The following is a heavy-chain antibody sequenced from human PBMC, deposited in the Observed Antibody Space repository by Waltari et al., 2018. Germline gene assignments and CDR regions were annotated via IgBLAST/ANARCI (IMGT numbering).Heavy chain of an antibody. V-gene: IGHV1-69*08. Sequence: QVQLVQSGAEVKKTGSSVKVSCKASGGTFNSYDIRWVRQAPGQGLEVMGRIIPIFGTANYAQKFQGRVTITADKSTSTAYMELSSLRSEDTAVYYCASDYGGPVSNWFDPWGQGTLVTVSS. D-gene: IGHD4-17*01. CDR3: ASDYGGPVSNWFDP. J-gene: IGHJ5*02. CDR1: GGTFNSYD. CDR2: IIPIFGTA.